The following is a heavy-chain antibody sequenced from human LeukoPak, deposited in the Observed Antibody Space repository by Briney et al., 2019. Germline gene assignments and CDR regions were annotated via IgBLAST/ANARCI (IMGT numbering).Heavy chain of an antibody. CDR1: GGSFSAYH. CDR2: IDYSGST. J-gene: IGHJ2*01. CDR3: ARDRGYFDL. D-gene: IGHD1-14*01. V-gene: IGHV4-34*01. Sequence: SETLSLTCAVYGGSFSAYHWSWIRQPPGKGLEWIGEIDYSGSTNYNPSLKSRVTISIDTSKNQFSLKLSSVTAADTAVYYCARDRGYFDLWGRGTLVTVSP.